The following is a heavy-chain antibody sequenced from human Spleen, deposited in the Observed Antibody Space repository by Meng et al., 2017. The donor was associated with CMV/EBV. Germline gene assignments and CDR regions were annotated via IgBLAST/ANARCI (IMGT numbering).Heavy chain of an antibody. J-gene: IGHJ4*02. CDR3: ARVLQGDSGTIDY. Sequence: QGQLGQLGDEVKKPGASVKVSCKASGYTFTGYYMHWVRQAPGQGLEWMGWINPNSGGTNYAQKFQGRVTMTRDTSISTAYMELSRLRSDDTAVYYCARVLQGDSGTIDYWGQGTLVTVSS. CDR1: GYTFTGYY. V-gene: IGHV1-2*02. D-gene: IGHD2-2*01. CDR2: INPNSGGT.